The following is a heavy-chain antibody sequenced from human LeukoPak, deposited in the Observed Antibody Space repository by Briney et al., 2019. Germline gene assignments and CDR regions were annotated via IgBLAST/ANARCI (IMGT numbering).Heavy chain of an antibody. Sequence: GGSLTLSCAASGFTLSSYAMAWVRQAPGKGLQWVSAISGSGSSTYYADSVKGRFTISRYNSKNTLFLQMNSLSAEDTAVYYCAGSCCGGNCDSGFDYWGQGTLVSVSS. D-gene: IGHD2-21*02. CDR3: AGSCCGGNCDSGFDY. CDR1: GFTLSSYA. J-gene: IGHJ4*02. V-gene: IGHV3-23*01. CDR2: ISGSGSST.